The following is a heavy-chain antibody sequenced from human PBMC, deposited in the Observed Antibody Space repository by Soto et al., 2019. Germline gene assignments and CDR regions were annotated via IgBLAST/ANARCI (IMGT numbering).Heavy chain of an antibody. CDR3: AGPNPPVTARWESQGMDV. CDR1: GYTFTSYA. CDR2: INAGNGNT. J-gene: IGHJ6*02. D-gene: IGHD2-21*02. Sequence: QVQLVQSGAEEKKPGASVKVSCKASGYTFTSYAMHWVRQAPGQRLEWMGWINAGNGNTKYSQKFQGRVTITRDTSASTAYRGRSGLRSEDTGVFSGAGPNPPVTARWESQGMDVWGQGTTVTLSS. V-gene: IGHV1-3*05.